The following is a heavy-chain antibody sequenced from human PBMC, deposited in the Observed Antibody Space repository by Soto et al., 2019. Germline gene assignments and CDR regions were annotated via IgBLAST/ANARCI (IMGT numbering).Heavy chain of an antibody. CDR3: ARVLEVVVISSYGMDV. J-gene: IGHJ6*02. V-gene: IGHV3-53*01. Sequence: GGSLRLSCEASGFTVSSNYMSWVRQAQGKGLEWVSVIYSDGSTYYADSVKGRFTISRDNAKNSLYLQMNSLRAEDTAVYYCARVLEVVVISSYGMDVWGQGTTVTVSS. D-gene: IGHD3-22*01. CDR2: IYSDGST. CDR1: GFTVSSNY.